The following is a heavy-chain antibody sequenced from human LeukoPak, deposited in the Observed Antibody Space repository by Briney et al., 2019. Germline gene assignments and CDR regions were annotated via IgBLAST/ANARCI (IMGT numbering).Heavy chain of an antibody. CDR1: GGSISSYY. Sequence: SETLSLTCTVSGGSISSYYWGWIRQPPGKGLEWFGIIYHSGSTYYNPSLKSRVTISVDTSKNQFSLKLSSVTAEDTAVYYCARGRNYYDSSGYARRPFDYWGQGTLVTVSS. D-gene: IGHD3-22*01. CDR2: IYHSGST. V-gene: IGHV4-39*07. CDR3: ARGRNYYDSSGYARRPFDY. J-gene: IGHJ4*02.